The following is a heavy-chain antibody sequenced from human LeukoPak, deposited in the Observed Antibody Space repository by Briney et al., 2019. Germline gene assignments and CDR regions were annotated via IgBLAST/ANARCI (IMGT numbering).Heavy chain of an antibody. Sequence: ASVKVSCKTSGFTFNDYVMNWVRQAPGQGPQWMGWINTNTGDPTYAQGFRGRFFFSLDSSLTTTYLQISTLEPGDTAVYYCVRARRGTVAGLDYWGQGTLVTVSS. CDR2: INTNTGDP. J-gene: IGHJ4*02. CDR1: GFTFNDYV. CDR3: VRARRGTVAGLDY. D-gene: IGHD6-19*01. V-gene: IGHV7-4-1*01.